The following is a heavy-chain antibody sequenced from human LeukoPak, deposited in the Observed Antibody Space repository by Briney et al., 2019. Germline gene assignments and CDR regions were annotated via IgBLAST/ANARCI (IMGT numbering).Heavy chain of an antibody. CDR3: ARHSPEYQLLFGWYFDL. Sequence: PSETLSLTCAVSGCSISSGYYWGWIRQPPGKGLEWIGSIYHSGSTYYNPSLKSRVTISVDTSKNQFSLKLSSVTAADTAVYYCARHSPEYQLLFGWYFDLWGRGTLVTVSS. V-gene: IGHV4-38-2*01. CDR1: GCSISSGYY. CDR2: IYHSGST. D-gene: IGHD2-2*01. J-gene: IGHJ2*01.